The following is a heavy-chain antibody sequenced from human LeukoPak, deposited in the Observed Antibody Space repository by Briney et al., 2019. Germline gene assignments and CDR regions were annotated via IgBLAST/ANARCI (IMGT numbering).Heavy chain of an antibody. J-gene: IGHJ4*02. Sequence: TLSLTCAVYGGSFSGYYWSWIRQPPGKSLEWLAHIYWDDDKYYSTSLKTRLTISKDTSKNQVVLTMTNMDPVDTATYYCARQNYDILTGYYDDYWGQGTLVTVSS. V-gene: IGHV2-70*01. CDR2: IYWDDDK. CDR3: ARQNYDILTGYYDDY. CDR1: GGSFSGYY. D-gene: IGHD3-9*01.